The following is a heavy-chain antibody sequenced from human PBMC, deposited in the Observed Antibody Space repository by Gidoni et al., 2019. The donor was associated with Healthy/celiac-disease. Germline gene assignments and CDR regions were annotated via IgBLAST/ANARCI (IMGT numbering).Heavy chain of an antibody. D-gene: IGHD6-13*01. CDR3: ARGKQHHDY. CDR2: ISYDGSNK. CDR1: GFTFSSYA. Sequence: QVQLVESGGGVVQPGRSLRLSCAAPGFTFSSYAMHWVRQAPGKGLGWVAVISYDGSNKYYADSVKGRFTISRDNSKNTLYLQMNSLRAEDTAVYYCARGKQHHDYWGQGTLVTVSS. J-gene: IGHJ4*02. V-gene: IGHV3-30-3*01.